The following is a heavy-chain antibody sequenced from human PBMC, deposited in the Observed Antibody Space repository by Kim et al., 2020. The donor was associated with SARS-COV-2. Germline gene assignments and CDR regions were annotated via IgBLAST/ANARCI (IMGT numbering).Heavy chain of an antibody. CDR3: ARGVVAATRWFDP. J-gene: IGHJ5*02. V-gene: IGHV3-66*01. Sequence: YPDSVKGIITISRDNSQKPLDLQMNSRRAEDTAVYYCARGVVAATRWFDPWGQGTRVTVSS. D-gene: IGHD2-15*01.